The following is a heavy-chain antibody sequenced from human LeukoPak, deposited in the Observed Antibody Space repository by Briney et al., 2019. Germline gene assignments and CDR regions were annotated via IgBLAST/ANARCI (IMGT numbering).Heavy chain of an antibody. CDR3: ARVGVSLKSIAALHAFDI. V-gene: IGHV4-34*01. D-gene: IGHD6-6*01. Sequence: PSETLSLTCAVYGGSFSGYYWSWIRQPPGKGLEWIGEINHSGSTNYNPSLKSRVTMSVDTSKNQFSLKLSSVTAADTAVYYCARVGVSLKSIAALHAFDIWGQGTMVTVSS. CDR1: GGSFSGYY. J-gene: IGHJ3*02. CDR2: INHSGST.